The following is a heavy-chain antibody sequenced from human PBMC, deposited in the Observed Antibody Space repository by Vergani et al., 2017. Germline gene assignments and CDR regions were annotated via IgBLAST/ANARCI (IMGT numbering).Heavy chain of an antibody. CDR2: IRSKANSYAT. V-gene: IGHV3-73*01. J-gene: IGHJ4*02. Sequence: EVQLVESGGGLIQPGGSLRLSCAASGFTVSSNYMSWVRQAPGKGLEWVGRIRSKANSYATAYAASVEGRFTISRDDSKNTAYLQMNSLKTEDTAVYYCTSKGSSSGYWGQGTLVTVSS. CDR3: TSKGSSSGY. CDR1: GFTVSSNY. D-gene: IGHD6-6*01.